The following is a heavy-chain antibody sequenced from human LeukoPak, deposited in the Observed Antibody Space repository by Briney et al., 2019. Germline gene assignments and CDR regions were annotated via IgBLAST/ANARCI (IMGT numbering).Heavy chain of an antibody. J-gene: IGHJ4*02. Sequence: GGSLRLSCAASGFTFSSYWMHWVRQAPGKGLVWVSRINSDGSSTGYADSVKGRFTISRDNAKNTLYLQMNSLRAEDTAVYYCARVPVEENDYFDYWGQGILVTVSS. CDR2: INSDGSST. CDR3: ARVPVEENDYFDY. V-gene: IGHV3-74*01. D-gene: IGHD1-1*01. CDR1: GFTFSSYW.